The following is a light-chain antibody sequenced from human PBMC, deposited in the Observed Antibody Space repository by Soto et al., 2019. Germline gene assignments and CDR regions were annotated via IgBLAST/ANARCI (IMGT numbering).Light chain of an antibody. CDR2: KIS. J-gene: IGKJ1*01. V-gene: IGKV2-24*01. CDR3: MQATQLT. Sequence: DIVMTQTPLSSPVTLGQPASISCRSSQRLVHSDGNTYLSWLQQRPGQPPRLLIYKISNRLSGVPDRFSGSGAWTDFTLKISRVEAEDVGVYYCMQATQLTFGQGTKVEIK. CDR1: QRLVHSDGNTY.